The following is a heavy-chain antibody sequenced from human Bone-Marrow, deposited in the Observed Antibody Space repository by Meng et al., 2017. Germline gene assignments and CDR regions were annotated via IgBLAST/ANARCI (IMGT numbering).Heavy chain of an antibody. D-gene: IGHD3-9*01. Sequence: GGSLRLSCAASGFTFSSYGMHWVRQAPGKGLEWVAVIWYDGSNKYYADSVKGRFTISRDNAKNSLYLQMNSLRAEDTAVYYCARGGERYFDWLPHIYFDYWGQGTLVTVSS. V-gene: IGHV3-33*01. CDR2: IWYDGSNK. CDR3: ARGGERYFDWLPHIYFDY. J-gene: IGHJ4*02. CDR1: GFTFSSYG.